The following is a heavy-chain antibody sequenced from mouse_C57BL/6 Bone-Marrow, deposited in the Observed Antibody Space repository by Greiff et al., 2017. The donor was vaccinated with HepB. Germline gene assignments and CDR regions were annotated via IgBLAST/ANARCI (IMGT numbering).Heavy chain of an antibody. CDR1: GYSITSGYY. D-gene: IGHD2-5*01. J-gene: IGHJ4*01. Sequence: ESGPGLVKPSQSLSLTCSVTGYSITSGYYWNWIRQFPGNKLEWMGYISYDGSNNYNPSLKNRISITRDTSKNQFFLKLNSVTTEDTATYYCATYYSNVEAMDYWGQGTSVTVSS. CDR2: ISYDGSN. V-gene: IGHV3-6*01. CDR3: ATYYSNVEAMDY.